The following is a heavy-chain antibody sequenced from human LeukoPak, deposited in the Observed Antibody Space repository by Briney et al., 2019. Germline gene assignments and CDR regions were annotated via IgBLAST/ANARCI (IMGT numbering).Heavy chain of an antibody. J-gene: IGHJ5*02. CDR1: GFSFSTYA. CDR2: ISAGGAT. D-gene: IGHD1-26*01. CDR3: AKIPTGRREEWFDP. Sequence: GGSPRLSCAASGFSFSTYAMTWVRQIPGRGLQWVSAISAGGATYYADSVKGRFTISRDNSRSTLYLQMNSLRADDTAFYYCAKIPTGRREEWFDPWGQGTLVTVSS. V-gene: IGHV3-23*01.